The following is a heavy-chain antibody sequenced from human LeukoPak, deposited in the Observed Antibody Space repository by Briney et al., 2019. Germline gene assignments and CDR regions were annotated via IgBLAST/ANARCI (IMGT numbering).Heavy chain of an antibody. CDR2: IKQDGSEK. Sequence: GGSLRLSCAASGFTFSSYWMSWVRQAPGKGLEWVANIKQDGSEKYYVDSVKGRFTISRDNAKNSLYLQMNSLRAEDTAVYYCARDRITTVRGLLTYFDYWGQGTLVTVSS. V-gene: IGHV3-7*03. CDR1: GFTFSSYW. J-gene: IGHJ4*02. D-gene: IGHD3-10*01. CDR3: ARDRITTVRGLLTYFDY.